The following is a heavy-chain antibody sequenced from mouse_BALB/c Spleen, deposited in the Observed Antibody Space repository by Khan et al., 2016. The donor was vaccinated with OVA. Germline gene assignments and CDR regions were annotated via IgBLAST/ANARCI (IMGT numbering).Heavy chain of an antibody. CDR3: TRWATWFFDV. CDR2: IYPGVGYI. Sequence: QVQLQQSGAELVRPGTSVKISCKASGYTFTNYWLGWVKQRPGHGLEWIGDIYPGVGYINYHEKFKGRATLTAGTSSSTAYIQISGLTSEDSAVYFWTRWATWFFDVWGAGTTVTVSS. D-gene: IGHD3-1*01. CDR1: GYTFTNYW. J-gene: IGHJ1*01. V-gene: IGHV1-63*02.